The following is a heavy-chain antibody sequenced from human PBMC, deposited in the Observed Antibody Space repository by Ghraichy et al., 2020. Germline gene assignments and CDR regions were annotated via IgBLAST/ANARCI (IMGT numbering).Heavy chain of an antibody. D-gene: IGHD3-3*01. CDR2: FFSSGGT. V-gene: IGHV4-39*01. Sequence: SETLSLTCTVSGDSITTRNNYWGWIRQPPGKGLEWIGNFFSSGGTPYNPSLKSRVTISVDTSRNQFSLRLSSVTAADTAVYYCARVSWFWYFDHWGRGTLVTVSS. CDR1: GDSITTRNNY. CDR3: ARVSWFWYFDH. J-gene: IGHJ4*02.